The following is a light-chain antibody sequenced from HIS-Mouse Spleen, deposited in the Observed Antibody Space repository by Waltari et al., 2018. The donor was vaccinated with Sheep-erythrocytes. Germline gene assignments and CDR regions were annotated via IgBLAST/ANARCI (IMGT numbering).Light chain of an antibody. CDR1: QSISNY. J-gene: IGKJ4*01. V-gene: IGKV1-39*01. CDR2: AAS. CDR3: EQSYSTPPLT. Sequence: DIQMTQSPSSLSASVGDRVTITCRASQSISNYLNWYQQKPGKAPKLLIYAASSLQSGVPSRFSGSGSGTDFTLNISSLQPEDFATYYCEQSYSTPPLTFGGGTKVEIK.